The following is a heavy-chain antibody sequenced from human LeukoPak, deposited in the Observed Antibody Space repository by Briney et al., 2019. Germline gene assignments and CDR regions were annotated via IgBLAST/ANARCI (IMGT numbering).Heavy chain of an antibody. J-gene: IGHJ3*01. V-gene: IGHV1-2*02. CDR2: IYPNSGDT. CDR3: ARSGSDAFDV. CDR1: GYTFTGYY. Sequence: ASVKVSCKASGYTFTGYYMHWVRQAPGQGLVWMGWIYPNSGDTKYAQKFQGRVTVTRDTSISTAFMEVSRLTSDDTAVYYCARSGSDAFDVWGQGTMVTVSS. D-gene: IGHD1-26*01.